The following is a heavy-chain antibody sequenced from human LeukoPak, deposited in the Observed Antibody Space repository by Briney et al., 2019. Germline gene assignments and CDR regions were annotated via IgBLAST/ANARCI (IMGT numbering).Heavy chain of an antibody. CDR3: ARELSKYDSSGYYEISPPEN. V-gene: IGHV3-30-3*01. CDR2: ISYDGSNK. D-gene: IGHD3-22*01. CDR1: GFTFSSYA. J-gene: IGHJ4*02. Sequence: GGSLRLSCAASGFTFSSYAMHWVRQAPGKGLEWVAVISYDGSNKYYADSVKGRFTISRDNSKNTLYLQMNSLRADDTAVYYCARELSKYDSSGYYEISPPENWGQGTLVTVSS.